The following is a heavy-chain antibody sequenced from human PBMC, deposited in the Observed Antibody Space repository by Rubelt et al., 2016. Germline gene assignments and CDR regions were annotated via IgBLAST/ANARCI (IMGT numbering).Heavy chain of an antibody. Sequence: QLQLQESGPGLVKPSETLSLTCTVSGGSISSSSYYWSWIRQPPGKGLEWIGEINHSGSTNYNPSLKSRVTISVDTAKNQFSLKLSSVTAADTAVYYCARGKEGLGVTMMDYWSQEPWSPSPQ. CDR1: GGSISSSSYY. CDR2: INHSGST. D-gene: IGHD3-22*01. CDR3: ARGKEGLGVTMMDY. J-gene: IGHJ4*01. V-gene: IGHV4-39*07.